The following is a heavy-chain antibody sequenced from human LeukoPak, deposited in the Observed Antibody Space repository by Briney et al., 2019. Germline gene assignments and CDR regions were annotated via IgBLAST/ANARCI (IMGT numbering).Heavy chain of an antibody. D-gene: IGHD2-15*01. V-gene: IGHV3-30-3*01. J-gene: IGHJ6*02. CDR1: GYTFSSYA. Sequence: GGSPRLSCAASGYTFSSYAMYWVRQAPGKRLQWVTGISYDGSDKYYADSVKGRFSISTDNAENTLYLQMNILRPVDTAVYYCARGVVAAFYCYYGMDVWGQGTTVTVSS. CDR2: ISYDGSDK. CDR3: ARGVVAAFYCYYGMDV.